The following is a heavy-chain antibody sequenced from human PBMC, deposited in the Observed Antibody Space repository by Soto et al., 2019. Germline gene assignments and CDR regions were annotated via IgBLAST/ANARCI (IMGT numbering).Heavy chain of an antibody. CDR1: GYTFTIDG. V-gene: IGHV1-18*01. Sequence: ASVKVSCKASGYTFTIDGISCVLQSPLQWLDWMGCISAYNGNTNYAQKLQGRVTMTTDTSTSTAYMELRSLRSDDTAVYYCARVPEIMITFGGVIAAIPVGPGMDVWGQGTTVTVSS. CDR3: ARVPEIMITFGGVIAAIPVGPGMDV. D-gene: IGHD3-16*02. J-gene: IGHJ6*02. CDR2: ISAYNGNT.